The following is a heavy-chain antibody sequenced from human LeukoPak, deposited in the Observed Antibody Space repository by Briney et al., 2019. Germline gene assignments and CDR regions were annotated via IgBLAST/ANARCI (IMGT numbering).Heavy chain of an antibody. CDR3: ARGNNWNDYYYYYMDV. V-gene: IGHV3-23*01. D-gene: IGHD1-20*01. Sequence: GGSLRLSCAASGFTFSSYAMSWVRQAPGKGLEWVSAISGSGGSTYYADSVKGRFTISRDNSKNTLYLQMNSLRAEDTAVYYCARGNNWNDYYYYYMDVWGKGTTVTVSS. CDR1: GFTFSSYA. J-gene: IGHJ6*03. CDR2: ISGSGGST.